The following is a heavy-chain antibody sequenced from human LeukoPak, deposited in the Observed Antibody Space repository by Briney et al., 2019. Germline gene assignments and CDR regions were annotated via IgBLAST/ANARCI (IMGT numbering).Heavy chain of an antibody. CDR1: GYTFTNHT. D-gene: IGHD3-22*01. V-gene: IGHV7-4-1*02. CDR3: TRGRDTTGYFVY. Sequence: GASVKVSCKASGYTFTNHTINWVRLAPGQGLEWMGWNDTNTGNPTYAQGFAGRFVFSLDTSVTTTYLQISSLKAEDTAVYFCTRGRDTTGYFVYWGQGTLVTVSS. CDR2: NDTNTGNP. J-gene: IGHJ4*02.